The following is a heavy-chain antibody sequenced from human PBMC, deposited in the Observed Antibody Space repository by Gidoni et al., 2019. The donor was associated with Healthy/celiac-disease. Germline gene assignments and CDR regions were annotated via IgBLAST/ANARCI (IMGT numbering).Heavy chain of an antibody. CDR2: IIPIFGTA. Sequence: PGQGLEWMGGIIPIFGTANYAQKFQGRVTITADESTSTAYMELSSLRSEDTAVYYCAREFYKSCFDYWGQGTLVTVSS. V-gene: IGHV1-69*01. D-gene: IGHD1-1*01. J-gene: IGHJ4*02. CDR3: AREFYKSCFDY.